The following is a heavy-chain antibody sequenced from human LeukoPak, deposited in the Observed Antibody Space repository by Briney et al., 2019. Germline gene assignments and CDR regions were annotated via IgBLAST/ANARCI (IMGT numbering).Heavy chain of an antibody. V-gene: IGHV3-30*02. D-gene: IGHD4-17*01. CDR1: GFTFSSYG. CDR2: ISYDGSNK. Sequence: GGSLRLSCAASGFTFSSYGMHWVRQAPGKGLEWVAFISYDGSNKYYADSVKGRFTISRDSSKNTLYLQMNSLRPEDTAVYYCSKDYDYGDYAADYWGQGTLVTVSS. CDR3: SKDYDYGDYAADY. J-gene: IGHJ4*02.